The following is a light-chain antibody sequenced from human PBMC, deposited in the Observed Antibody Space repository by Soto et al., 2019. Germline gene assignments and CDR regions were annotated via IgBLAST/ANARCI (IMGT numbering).Light chain of an antibody. CDR1: QVSSNW. CDR2: TXS. V-gene: IGKV1-12*01. Sequence: DSEMTQSPSYRPAYVGDRVTLXCRARQVSSNWLAWYQQEPGXAPNLXXYTXSSLQSGVPSRFSGSGSGTDFTLTINSLQPHDFANYYCQQAASVTITFGQGTRLEIK. CDR3: QQAASVTIT. J-gene: IGKJ5*01.